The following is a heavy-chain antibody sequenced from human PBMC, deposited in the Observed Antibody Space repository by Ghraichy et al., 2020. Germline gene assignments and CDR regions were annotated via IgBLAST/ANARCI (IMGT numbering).Heavy chain of an antibody. D-gene: IGHD2-2*01. CDR3: ARDDAGWCLGTSCLDAFDI. J-gene: IGHJ3*02. CDR2: ISYDGSNK. V-gene: IGHV3-30*04. CDR1: GFTFSSYA. Sequence: CAASGFTFSSYAMHWVRQAPGKGLEWVAVISYDGSNKYYADSVKGRFTISRDNSKNTLYLQMNSLRAEDTAVYYCARDDAGWCLGTSCLDAFDIWGQGTMVTVSS.